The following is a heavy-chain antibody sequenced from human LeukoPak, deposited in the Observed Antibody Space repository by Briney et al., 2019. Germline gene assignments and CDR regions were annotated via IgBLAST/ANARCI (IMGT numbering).Heavy chain of an antibody. CDR3: ASEAYCGGDCYPPYFDY. V-gene: IGHV1-2*06. J-gene: IGHJ4*02. CDR1: GYTFTGYY. D-gene: IGHD2-21*02. Sequence: ASVKVSCKASGYTFTGYYMHWVRQAPGQGLEWMGRINPNSGGTNYAQKFQGRVTMTRDTSISTAYMELSRLRSDDTAVYYCASEAYCGGDCYPPYFDYWGQGTLVTVSS. CDR2: INPNSGGT.